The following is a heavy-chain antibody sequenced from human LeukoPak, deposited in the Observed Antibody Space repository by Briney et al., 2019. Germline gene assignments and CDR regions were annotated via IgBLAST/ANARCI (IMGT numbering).Heavy chain of an antibody. CDR2: ISPSGGST. Sequence: ASVKVSCKAFGYTFTSNYMHWVRQAPGQGPEWMGVISPSGGSTTYAQKFQGRVTLTRDMSTSTDYLELSSLRSEDTAVYYCARGNFYDNKGYSPELRYWGQGTLVTVSS. CDR1: GYTFTSNY. V-gene: IGHV1-46*01. CDR3: ARGNFYDNKGYSPELRY. D-gene: IGHD3-10*01. J-gene: IGHJ4*02.